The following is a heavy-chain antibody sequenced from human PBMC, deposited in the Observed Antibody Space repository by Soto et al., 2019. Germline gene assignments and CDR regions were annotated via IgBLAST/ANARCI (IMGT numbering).Heavy chain of an antibody. D-gene: IGHD3-22*01. CDR3: ARAKNLDSSGYYYVPEYFQH. V-gene: IGHV3-21*01. J-gene: IGHJ1*01. CDR2: ISSSSSYI. CDR1: GFTFSSYS. Sequence: GGSLRLSCAASGFTFSSYSMNWVRQAPGKGLEWVSSISSSSSYIYYADSVKGRFTISGDNAKNSLYLQMNSLRAEDAAVYYCARAKNLDSSGYYYVPEYFQHWGQGTLVTVSS.